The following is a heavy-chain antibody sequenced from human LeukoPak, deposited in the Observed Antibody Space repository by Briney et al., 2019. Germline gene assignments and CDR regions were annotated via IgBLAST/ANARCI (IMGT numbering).Heavy chain of an antibody. CDR2: ISDSGGTT. D-gene: IGHD3-10*01. Sequence: QTGGSLRLSCAASGFTFSSYAMSWVRQAPGKGLEWISAISDSGGTTYYADSVKGRFTISRDNSKNTLYLQMNSLRAEDTAVYYCAKDFSAYGSGSYDITPFDYWGQGTLVTVSS. V-gene: IGHV3-23*01. CDR1: GFTFSSYA. CDR3: AKDFSAYGSGSYDITPFDY. J-gene: IGHJ4*02.